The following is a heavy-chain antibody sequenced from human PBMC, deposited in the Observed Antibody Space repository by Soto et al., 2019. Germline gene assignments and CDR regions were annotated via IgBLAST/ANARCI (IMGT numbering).Heavy chain of an antibody. D-gene: IGHD3-10*02. J-gene: IGHJ6*02. CDR1: GYTFTSYG. CDR2: ISAYNGNT. V-gene: IGHV1-18*04. CDR3: ARDREMATFDVRPYYYYGLDV. Sequence: QVQLVQSGAEVKKPGASVKVSCKASGYTFTSYGISWVRQAPGQGLEWMGWISAYNGNTNYAQKLQGRVTMTTDTSTSTAYMELRSLRSDDTAVYYCARDREMATFDVRPYYYYGLDVWGQGTTVTVSS.